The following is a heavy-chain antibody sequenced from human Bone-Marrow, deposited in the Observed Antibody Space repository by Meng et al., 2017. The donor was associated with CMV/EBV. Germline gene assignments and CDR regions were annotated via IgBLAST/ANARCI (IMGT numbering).Heavy chain of an antibody. CDR3: ARNSGYFDWLLRDPLGY. V-gene: IGHV3-30*04. Sequence: GESLKISCAASGFTFSSYAMHWVRQAPGKGLEWVAVISYDGSNKYYADSVKGRFTISRDNANNSLYLQMNSLRAEDTAVYYCARNSGYFDWLLRDPLGYWGQGTLVTVSS. D-gene: IGHD3-9*01. J-gene: IGHJ4*02. CDR1: GFTFSSYA. CDR2: ISYDGSNK.